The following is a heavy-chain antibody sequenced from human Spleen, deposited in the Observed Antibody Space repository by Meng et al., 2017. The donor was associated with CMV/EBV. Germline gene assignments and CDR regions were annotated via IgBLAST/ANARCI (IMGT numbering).Heavy chain of an antibody. Sequence: ASVKVSCKASGYTFTSYGISWVRQATGQGLEWMGWMNPNSGNTGYAQKFQGRVTMTRNTSISTAYMELSSLRSEDTAVYYCARGRVEYSSSSSWFDPWGQGTLVTVSS. J-gene: IGHJ5*02. D-gene: IGHD6-6*01. CDR2: MNPNSGNT. CDR1: GYTFTSYG. V-gene: IGHV1-8*02. CDR3: ARGRVEYSSSSSWFDP.